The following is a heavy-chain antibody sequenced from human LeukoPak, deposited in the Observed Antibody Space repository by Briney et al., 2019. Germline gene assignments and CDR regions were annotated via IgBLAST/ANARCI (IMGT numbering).Heavy chain of an antibody. CDR3: ARVLATVTTYGGGFDI. V-gene: IGHV4-59*01. Sequence: SETLSLTCTVSGGSISSYYWSWIRQPPGKGLEWIGYIYYSGSTNYNPSLKSRVTISVDTSKNQFSLKLSSVTAADTAVYYCARVLATVTTYGGGFDIWGQGTMVTVSS. CDR2: IYYSGST. J-gene: IGHJ3*02. D-gene: IGHD4-17*01. CDR1: GGSISSYY.